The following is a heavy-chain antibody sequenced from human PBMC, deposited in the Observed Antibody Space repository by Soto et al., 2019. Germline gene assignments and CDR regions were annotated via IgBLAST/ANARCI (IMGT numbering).Heavy chain of an antibody. CDR1: GGTFSSYA. CDR2: IIPIFGTA. Sequence: SVKVSCKASGGTFSSYAISWVRQAPGQGLEWMGGIIPIFGTANYAQKFQGRVTITADESTSTAYLELSSLRSEDTAVYYCARDIRGYSYGNGYWGQGTMVTVSS. D-gene: IGHD5-18*01. CDR3: ARDIRGYSYGNGY. V-gene: IGHV1-69*13. J-gene: IGHJ4*02.